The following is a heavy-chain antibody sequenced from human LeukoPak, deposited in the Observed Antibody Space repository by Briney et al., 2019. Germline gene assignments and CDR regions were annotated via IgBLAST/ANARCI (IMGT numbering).Heavy chain of an antibody. J-gene: IGHJ4*02. CDR2: ISDSGGRT. Sequence: GGSLRLSCAVSGIALSNYGMTWVRQAPGKGLEWVAGISDSGGRTNYADSVKGRFTISRDNPKNTLYLQMNSLRAEDTAVYFCAKRGVVVRVILVGFHKEAYYFDSWGQGALVTVST. CDR3: AKRGVVVRVILVGFHKEAYYFDS. CDR1: GIALSNYG. V-gene: IGHV3-23*01. D-gene: IGHD3-10*01.